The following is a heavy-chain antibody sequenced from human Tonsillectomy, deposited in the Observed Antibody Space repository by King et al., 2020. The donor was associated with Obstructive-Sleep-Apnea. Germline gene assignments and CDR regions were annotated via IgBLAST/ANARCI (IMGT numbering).Heavy chain of an antibody. V-gene: IGHV3-21*01. D-gene: IGHD5-24*01. CDR2: ITGSSIYR. J-gene: IGHJ4*02. CDR1: GFTFSNYS. Sequence: VQLVESGGGLVKPGGSLRLSCAASGFTFSNYSMNWVRQAPGKGLEWVSSITGSSIYRYSADSVKGRFTISRDNAKNSLYLHMNSLRAEDTAVYYCATAFRDVYNKYFFDNWGQGTLVTVSS. CDR3: ATAFRDVYNKYFFDN.